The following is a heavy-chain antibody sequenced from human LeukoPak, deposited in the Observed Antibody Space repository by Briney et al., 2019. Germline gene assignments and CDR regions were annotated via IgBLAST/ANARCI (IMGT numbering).Heavy chain of an antibody. V-gene: IGHV3-23*01. CDR3: AKDPQGYCTNGVCSLPSPRGMDV. J-gene: IGHJ6*02. CDR1: GFTFSSYA. D-gene: IGHD2-8*01. CDR2: ISGSGGST. Sequence: AGGSLRLSCAASGFTFSSYAMSWVRQAPGKGLEWVSAISGSGGSTYYADSVRGRFTISRDNSKNTLYLQMNSLRAEDTAVYYCAKDPQGYCTNGVCSLPSPRGMDVWGQGTTVTVSS.